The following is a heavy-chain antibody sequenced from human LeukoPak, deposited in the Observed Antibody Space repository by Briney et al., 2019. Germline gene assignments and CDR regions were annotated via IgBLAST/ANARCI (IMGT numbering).Heavy chain of an antibody. CDR1: GFTFSNHA. J-gene: IGHJ4*02. Sequence: RSGGSLRLSCAASGFTFSNHAMSWVRQAPGKGLQWVSVISGSGRTTEYADSVKGRFTISRDNSKNTLSLQMNSLRVEDTAIYYCAKNVVVKRYFVFLGQGTLITVSS. CDR2: ISGSGRTT. D-gene: IGHD2-15*01. V-gene: IGHV3-23*01. CDR3: AKNVVVKRYFVF.